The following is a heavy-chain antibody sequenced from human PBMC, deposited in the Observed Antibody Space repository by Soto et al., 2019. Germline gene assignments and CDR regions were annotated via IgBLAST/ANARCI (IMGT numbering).Heavy chain of an antibody. CDR1: GYSFTTYW. CDR3: ARGFSGFTSSWPY. Sequence: PGESLKISCKASGYSFTTYWIAWVRKKPGKGLKWMGIIYPGDSDIRYSPSFQGQVTISADKSISTAYLQWSSLKASDTAMYYCARGFSGFTSSWPYWGQGTLVTVSS. V-gene: IGHV5-51*01. CDR2: IYPGDSDI. J-gene: IGHJ4*02. D-gene: IGHD6-13*01.